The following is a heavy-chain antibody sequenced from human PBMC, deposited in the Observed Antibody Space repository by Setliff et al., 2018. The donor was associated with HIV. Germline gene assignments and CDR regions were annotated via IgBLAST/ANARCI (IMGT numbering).Heavy chain of an antibody. V-gene: IGHV1-46*04. Sequence: ASVKVSCKASGYTFISYYMHWVRQAPGQGLEWMGIINPSGGGASYAQKLQGRVTMTRDTSTNTVYMELSSLTFEDTAVYFCARDLGPNRVIASRPPLPNFDYWGQGTLVTV. CDR1: GYTFISYY. CDR3: ARDLGPNRVIASRPPLPNFDY. D-gene: IGHD6-6*01. CDR2: INPSGGGA. J-gene: IGHJ4*02.